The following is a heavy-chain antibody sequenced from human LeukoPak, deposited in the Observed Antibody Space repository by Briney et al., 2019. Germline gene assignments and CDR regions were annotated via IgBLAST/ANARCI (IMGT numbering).Heavy chain of an antibody. CDR3: ARGVTYYYDSSGYLY. Sequence: PSQTLSLTCTVSGDSISSGSYCWSWIRQPAGKGLEWIGRIHTSGRTNYNPSLKSRVTISPDTSKNQFSLKLSSVTAADTAVYYCARGVTYYYDSSGYLYWGQGTLVTVSS. CDR1: GDSISSGSYC. V-gene: IGHV4-61*02. J-gene: IGHJ4*02. D-gene: IGHD3-22*01. CDR2: IHTSGRT.